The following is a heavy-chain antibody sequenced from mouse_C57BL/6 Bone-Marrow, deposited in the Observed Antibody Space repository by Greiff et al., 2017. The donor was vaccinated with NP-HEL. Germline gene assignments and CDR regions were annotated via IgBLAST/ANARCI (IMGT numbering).Heavy chain of an antibody. J-gene: IGHJ3*01. Sequence: VQLQQSGPGMVKPSQSLSLTCTVTGYSITSGYDWHWIRHFPGNNLEWMGYISYSGSTNYNPSLKSRISITHDTSKNHFFLKLNSVTTEDTATYDCAILGAYWGQGTLVTGSA. CDR2: ISYSGST. V-gene: IGHV3-1*01. D-gene: IGHD1-1*01. CDR3: AILGAY. CDR1: GYSITSGYD.